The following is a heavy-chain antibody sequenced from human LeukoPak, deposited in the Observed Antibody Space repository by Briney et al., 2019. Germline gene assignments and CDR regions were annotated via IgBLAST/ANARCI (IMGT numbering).Heavy chain of an antibody. J-gene: IGHJ4*02. V-gene: IGHV3-30*03. D-gene: IGHD3-10*01. CDR2: ISFDGTTK. CDR3: ADESGFDY. CDR1: GFSFSSYG. Sequence: GRSLRLSCAASGFSFSSYGMHWVRQAPGKGLEWVAVISFDGTTKYYADSVKGRFTISRDNSKNTLYLQMDSLRLKDTAVYYCADESGFDYWGQGTLVTVSS.